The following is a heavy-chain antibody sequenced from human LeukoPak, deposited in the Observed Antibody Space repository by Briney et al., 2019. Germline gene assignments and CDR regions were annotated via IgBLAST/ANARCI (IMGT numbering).Heavy chain of an antibody. CDR2: ISRESSEI. CDR3: ARVSSSGWYYFDY. V-gene: IGHV3-48*03. J-gene: IGHJ4*02. Sequence: GGSLRLSCVGSGFIFSTHEMNWVRQPPGKGLEWLSFISRESSEIHYAASVEGRFTISRDNAKNTLYLQMTSLRDEDTAVYYCARVSSSGWYYFDYWGQGTLVTVSS. D-gene: IGHD6-19*01. CDR1: GFIFSTHE.